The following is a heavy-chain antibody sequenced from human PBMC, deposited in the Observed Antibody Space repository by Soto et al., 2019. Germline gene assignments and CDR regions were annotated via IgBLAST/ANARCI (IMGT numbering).Heavy chain of an antibody. CDR2: IYYSGST. D-gene: IGHD1-26*01. CDR1: GGSISSGDYY. J-gene: IGHJ3*02. V-gene: IGHV4-30-4*01. CDR3: ARSVGATPAPGAFDI. Sequence: SETLSLTCTVSGGSISSGDYYGSWIRQPPGKGLEWIGYIYYSGSTYYNPSLKSRVTISVDTSKNQFSLKLSSVTAADTAVYYCARSVGATPAPGAFDIWGQGTMVTVSS.